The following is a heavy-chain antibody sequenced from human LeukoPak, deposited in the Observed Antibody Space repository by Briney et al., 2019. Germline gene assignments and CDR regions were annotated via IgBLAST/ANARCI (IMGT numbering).Heavy chain of an antibody. V-gene: IGHV4-34*01. Sequence: SETLSLTCAVSGGSFSGYYWSWIRQPPGKGLEWIGEINHSGSTNYNPSLKSRVTISVDTSKNQFSLKLSSVTAADTAVYYCARVRYSSSWYVGAYYYYYMDVWGKGTTVTVSS. CDR2: INHSGST. CDR3: ARVRYSSSWYVGAYYYYYMDV. D-gene: IGHD6-13*01. CDR1: GGSFSGYY. J-gene: IGHJ6*03.